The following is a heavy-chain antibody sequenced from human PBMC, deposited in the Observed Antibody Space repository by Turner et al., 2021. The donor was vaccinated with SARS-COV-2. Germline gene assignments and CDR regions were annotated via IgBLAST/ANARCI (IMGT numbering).Heavy chain of an antibody. V-gene: IGHV3-74*01. J-gene: IGHJ4*02. Sequence: EVQLVESGGGLVQPGGSLRLSCAASGFTFSIYWMHWVRQAPGKGLVWVSRINSDVSSTSYADSVKGRYTISRDNAKNTLYLQMNSLRAEDTAVYYCAREGHTAMGVFFDYWGQGTLVTVSS. CDR3: AREGHTAMGVFFDY. D-gene: IGHD5-18*01. CDR2: INSDVSST. CDR1: GFTFSIYW.